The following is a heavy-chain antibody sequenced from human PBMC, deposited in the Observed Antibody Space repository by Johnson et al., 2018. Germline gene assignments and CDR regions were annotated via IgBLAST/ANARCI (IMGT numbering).Heavy chain of an antibody. CDR3: ARDGALADCGGDCSADAFDS. CDR1: GFTFSSYA. V-gene: IGHV3-23*04. CDR2: ISGSGGST. J-gene: IGHJ3*02. Sequence: VQLVESGGGLVQPGGSLRLSCAASGFTFSSYAMSWVRQAPGKGLEWVSAISGSGGSTYYADSVKGRFTISRDNSKNTLYLQMNSLRAEDTAVYYCARDGALADCGGDCSADAFDSWGQGTMVTVSS. D-gene: IGHD2-21*02.